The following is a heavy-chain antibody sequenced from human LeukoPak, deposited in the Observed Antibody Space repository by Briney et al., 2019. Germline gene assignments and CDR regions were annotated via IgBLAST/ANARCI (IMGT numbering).Heavy chain of an antibody. V-gene: IGHV1-2*02. CDR3: ARDGYSSGWSLFFDY. D-gene: IGHD6-19*01. J-gene: IGHJ4*02. CDR1: GYAFTGYY. CDR2: INPNSGGT. Sequence: ASVKVSCKTSGYAFTGYYMHWVRQAPGQGLEWMGWINPNSGGTNYAQKFQGRVTMTRDTSISTAYMELSRLRSDDTAVYYCARDGYSSGWSLFFDYWGQGTLVTVSS.